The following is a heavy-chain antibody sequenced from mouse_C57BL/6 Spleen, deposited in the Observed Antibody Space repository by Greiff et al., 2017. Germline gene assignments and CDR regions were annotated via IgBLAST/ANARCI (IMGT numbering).Heavy chain of an antibody. D-gene: IGHD2-4*01. J-gene: IGHJ3*01. CDR2: ISYSGST. Sequence: DVKLQESGPGMVKPSQSLSLTCTVTGYSITSGYDWHWIRHFPGNKLEWMGYISYSGSTNYNPSLKSRISITHDTSKNHFFLKLNSVTTEDTATYYCARGGGYDYEPFAYWGQGTLVTVSA. CDR3: ARGGGYDYEPFAY. V-gene: IGHV3-1*01. CDR1: GYSITSGYD.